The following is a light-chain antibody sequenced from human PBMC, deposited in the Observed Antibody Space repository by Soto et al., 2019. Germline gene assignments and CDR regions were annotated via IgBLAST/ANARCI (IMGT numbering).Light chain of an antibody. CDR3: QQYNNWPWT. Sequence: EIVMSQSPDTLSVSPAGRDTLSCRASQSISDTLAWYQQKPGQAPRPLIYGASTRAPGFPARFSGSGSGTDFTLTISSLQSEDFAVYYCQQYNNWPWTFGQGTKVDIK. CDR2: GAS. CDR1: QSISDT. J-gene: IGKJ1*01. V-gene: IGKV3-15*01.